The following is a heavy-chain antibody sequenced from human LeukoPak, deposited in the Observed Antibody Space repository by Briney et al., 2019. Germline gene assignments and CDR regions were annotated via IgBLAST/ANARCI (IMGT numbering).Heavy chain of an antibody. Sequence: PGGSLRLSYAASGFIFSTYDMHWVRQATGKGLEWVSAIDTAGNTFYPGSVRGRFTISRENAKNSLYLQMNNVRAGDTAVYYCARTSKVTSVMDIWGQGTMVTVSS. D-gene: IGHD3-16*01. J-gene: IGHJ3*02. CDR3: ARTSKVTSVMDI. CDR2: IDTAGNT. CDR1: GFIFSTYD. V-gene: IGHV3-13*04.